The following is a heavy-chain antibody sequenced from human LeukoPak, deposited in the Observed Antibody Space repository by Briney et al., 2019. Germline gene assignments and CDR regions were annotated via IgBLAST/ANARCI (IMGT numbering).Heavy chain of an antibody. CDR3: ARHSYCFGVSCYFYVDY. D-gene: IGHD2-15*01. V-gene: IGHV5-10-1*01. CDR1: GYSFTSYW. Sequence: GESLRISCKGSGYSFTSYWISWVRQMPGKGLEWMGRIDPSDSYTNYSPSFQGHVTISADKSISTAYLQWSSLKASDTAMYYCARHSYCFGVSCYFYVDYWGQGTLVTVSS. CDR2: IDPSDSYT. J-gene: IGHJ4*02.